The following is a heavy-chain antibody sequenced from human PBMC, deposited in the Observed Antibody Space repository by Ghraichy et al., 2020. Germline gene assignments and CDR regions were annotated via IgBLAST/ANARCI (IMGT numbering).Heavy chain of an antibody. CDR1: GYSFSSYW. J-gene: IGHJ6*02. V-gene: IGHV5-51*01. D-gene: IGHD3-10*01. CDR3: ARRAGVRDPRFYSGMDV. Sequence: GESLNISCKGSGYSFSSYWIVWVRQMPGKGLEWMGIIYVGDSDTRYSPSFQGQVTVSADKSISTAYLQWSSLKASDTAIYYCARRAGVRDPRFYSGMDVWGQGTTVTVSS. CDR2: IYVGDSDT.